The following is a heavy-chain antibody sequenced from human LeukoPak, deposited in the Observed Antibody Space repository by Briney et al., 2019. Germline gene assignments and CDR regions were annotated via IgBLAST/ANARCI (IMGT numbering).Heavy chain of an antibody. CDR1: GFTFSSYA. J-gene: IGHJ4*02. Sequence: AGGSLRLSCAASGFTFSSYAMSWVRKAPGKGLEWVSAISGSGGSTYYADSVKGRFTISRDNSKNTLYLQMNSLRAEDTAVYYCAKDTSLYGSGSFFDYWGQGTLVTVSS. CDR3: AKDTSLYGSGSFFDY. CDR2: ISGSGGST. D-gene: IGHD3-10*01. V-gene: IGHV3-23*01.